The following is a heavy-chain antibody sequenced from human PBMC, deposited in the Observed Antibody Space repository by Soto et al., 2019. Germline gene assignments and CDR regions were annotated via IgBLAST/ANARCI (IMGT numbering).Heavy chain of an antibody. CDR1: GGTFSSYA. D-gene: IGHD5-18*01. Sequence: ASVKVSCKASGGTFSSYAISWVRQAPGQGLEWMGGIIPIFGTANYAQKFQGRVTITADESTSTAYMELSSLRSEDTAVYYCARVGPDTAMVPGAFAIWGQGTMVTVSS. CDR3: ARVGPDTAMVPGAFAI. J-gene: IGHJ3*02. V-gene: IGHV1-69*13. CDR2: IIPIFGTA.